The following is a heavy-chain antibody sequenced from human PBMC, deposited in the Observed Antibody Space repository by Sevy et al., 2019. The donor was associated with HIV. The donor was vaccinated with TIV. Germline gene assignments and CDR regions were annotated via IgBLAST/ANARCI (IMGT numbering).Heavy chain of an antibody. V-gene: IGHV1-8*01. Sequence: ASVKVSCKASGYTFTSYDFNWVRQATGQGLEWMGWINPNSGNTGYAQKFQGRVTMTRNTSRSTAYMELGSLRSEDTAVYYCASVYSSRWDDAFDIWGQGTMVTVSS. CDR3: ASVYSSRWDDAFDI. J-gene: IGHJ3*02. CDR1: GYTFTSYD. CDR2: INPNSGNT. D-gene: IGHD6-13*01.